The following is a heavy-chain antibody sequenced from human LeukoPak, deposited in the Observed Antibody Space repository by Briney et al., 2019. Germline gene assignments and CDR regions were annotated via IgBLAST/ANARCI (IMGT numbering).Heavy chain of an antibody. CDR2: IKSNTDGGTT. CDR3: TTGRKVMATNYFDY. CDR1: GFTFSNAW. J-gene: IGHJ4*02. D-gene: IGHD5-24*01. V-gene: IGHV3-15*01. Sequence: GGSLRLSCAASGFTFSNAWMSWVRQAPGKGREWVARIKSNTDGGTTDYDAPVKSRFTISRDDSKNTLYLQMNSVKAEDTAVYYCTTGRKVMATNYFDYWGQGTLVTVSS.